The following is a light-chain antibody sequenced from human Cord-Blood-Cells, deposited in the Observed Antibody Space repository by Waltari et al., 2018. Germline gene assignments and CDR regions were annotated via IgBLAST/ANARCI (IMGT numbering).Light chain of an antibody. CDR2: AAS. CDR1: QSISSY. J-gene: IGKJ2*03. Sequence: IQMTQTLSSRSATVEDSVTITCRASQSISSYLNWYQQKPGNAPKLLIYAASSLQSGVPSRFSGSGSGTDFTLTISSLQPEDFATYYCQQSYSIPYSFGQGTKLEIK. V-gene: IGKV1-39*01. CDR3: QQSYSIPYS.